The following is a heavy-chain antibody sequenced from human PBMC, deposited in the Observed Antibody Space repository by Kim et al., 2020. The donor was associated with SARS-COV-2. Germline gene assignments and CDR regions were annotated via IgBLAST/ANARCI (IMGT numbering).Heavy chain of an antibody. J-gene: IGHJ3*02. CDR2: IIPIFGTA. CDR1: GGTFSSYA. CDR3: AREGGSWGEVAFDI. D-gene: IGHD1-26*01. Sequence: SVKVSCKASGGTFSSYAISWVRQAPGQGLEWMGGIIPIFGTANYAQKFQGRVTITADESTSTAYMELSSLRSEDTAVYYCAREGGSWGEVAFDIWGQGTMVTVSS. V-gene: IGHV1-69*13.